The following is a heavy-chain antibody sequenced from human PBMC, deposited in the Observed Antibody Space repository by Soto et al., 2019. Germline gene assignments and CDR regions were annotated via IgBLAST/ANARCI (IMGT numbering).Heavy chain of an antibody. CDR2: ILHTGGT. J-gene: IGHJ5*02. CDR1: GGSISGGGFS. V-gene: IGHV4-30-2*01. CDR3: ARSVRDDYGDYGGWFDP. D-gene: IGHD4-17*01. Sequence: PSETLSLTCAVSGGSISGGGFSWSWIRQPPGKGLEWIGYILHTGGTQYNPSLKSRVSMSVDTSKNQFSLKLSSVTAADTAVYYCARSVRDDYGDYGGWFDPWGQGTLVTVSS.